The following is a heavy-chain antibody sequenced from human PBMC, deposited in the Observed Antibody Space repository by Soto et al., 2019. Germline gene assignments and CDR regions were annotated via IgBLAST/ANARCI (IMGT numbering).Heavy chain of an antibody. CDR2: INPNSGGT. J-gene: IGHJ4*02. D-gene: IGHD3-9*01. CDR3: AREGANSYDILTGYYNDPYFDY. CDR1: GYTFTGYY. Sequence: QVQLVQSGAEVKKPGASVKVSCKASGYTFTGYYMHWVRQAPGQGLEWMGWINPNSGGTNYAQKFQGWVTMTRDTSISTAYMELSRLRSDDTAVYYCAREGANSYDILTGYYNDPYFDYWGQGTLVTVSS. V-gene: IGHV1-2*04.